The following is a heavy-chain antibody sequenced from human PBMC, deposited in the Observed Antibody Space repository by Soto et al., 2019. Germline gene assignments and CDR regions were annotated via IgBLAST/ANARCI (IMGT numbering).Heavy chain of an antibody. J-gene: IGHJ4*02. CDR2: VYYSGT. CDR3: ARHPTYGDPPDY. D-gene: IGHD4-17*01. Sequence: QVQLQESGPGLVKPSETLSLTCSVSGGSVSSYYWSWIRQPPGKGLEWFGYVYYSGTKYNPSLRSRVTISRDTSQNEFSLELTSVTAADTAVYYCARHPTYGDPPDYWGQGTLVTV. V-gene: IGHV4-59*02. CDR1: GGSVSSYY.